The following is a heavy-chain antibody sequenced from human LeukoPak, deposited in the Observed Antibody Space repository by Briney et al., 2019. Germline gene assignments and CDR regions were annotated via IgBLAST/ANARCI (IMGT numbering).Heavy chain of an antibody. CDR2: IIPIFGTA. CDR3: AIPYSSSLPFDY. D-gene: IGHD6-6*01. V-gene: IGHV1-69*13. CDR1: GGTFSSYA. Sequence: SVKVSCKASGGTFSSYAISLVRQAPGQGLEWMGGIIPIFGTANYAQKFQGRVTITADESTSTAYMELSSLRSEDTAVYYCAIPYSSSLPFDYWGQGTLVTVSS. J-gene: IGHJ4*02.